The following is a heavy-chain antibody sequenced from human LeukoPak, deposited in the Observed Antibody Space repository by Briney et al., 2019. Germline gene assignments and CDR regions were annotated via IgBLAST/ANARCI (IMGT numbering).Heavy chain of an antibody. Sequence: ASVKVSCKASGYTFTSYGISWVRQAPGQGHESMGWISAYNGNTNYAQKLQGRVTMTTDTSTSTAYMELRSLRSDDTAVYYCARGSLYSSWDNFDYWGQGTLVTVSS. J-gene: IGHJ4*02. CDR2: ISAYNGNT. V-gene: IGHV1-18*01. D-gene: IGHD6-6*01. CDR1: GYTFTSYG. CDR3: ARGSLYSSWDNFDY.